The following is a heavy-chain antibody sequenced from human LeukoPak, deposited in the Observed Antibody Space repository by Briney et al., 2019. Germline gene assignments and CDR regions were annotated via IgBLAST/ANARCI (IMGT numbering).Heavy chain of an antibody. CDR2: SYYSGST. Sequence: KPSETLSLTCTVSGGSISSSSYSWGWIRQPPGKGLEWTGRSYYSGSTYYNPSLQSRVTISVDTSKNQFSLELSSVTAADTAVYYCARDLYDSSGFTFDYWGQGTLVTVSS. CDR1: GGSISSSSYS. V-gene: IGHV4-39*07. J-gene: IGHJ4*02. D-gene: IGHD3-22*01. CDR3: ARDLYDSSGFTFDY.